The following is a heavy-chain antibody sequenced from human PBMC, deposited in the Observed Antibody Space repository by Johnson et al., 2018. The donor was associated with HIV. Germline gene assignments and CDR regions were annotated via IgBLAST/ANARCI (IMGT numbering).Heavy chain of an antibody. CDR2: ISGSGGTI. Sequence: VQLVESGGGLVQPGGSLRLSCAASGFTFSSYAMSWVRQAPGKGLEWVSAISGSGGTIYYADSVKGRFTISRDNAKNSLYLQMNSLRAEDTAVYFCARSPQIVVVTSVHDAFDIWGQGTRVTVSS. J-gene: IGHJ3*02. CDR1: GFTFSSYA. V-gene: IGHV3-23*04. D-gene: IGHD2-21*02. CDR3: ARSPQIVVVTSVHDAFDI.